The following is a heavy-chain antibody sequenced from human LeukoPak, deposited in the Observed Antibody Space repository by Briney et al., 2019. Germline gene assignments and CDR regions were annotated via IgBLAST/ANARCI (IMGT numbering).Heavy chain of an antibody. CDR2: TYYRSKWDN. V-gene: IGHV6-1*01. Sequence: SQTLPLTFAISRDSDPSNIAAWNWIRQSPSRALEWLGRTYYRSKWDNDYAVSVKSRITINPDTSKNQFSLQLNSVTPEDTAVYYCARGGSYYPVEGFDYWGQGTLVTVSS. D-gene: IGHD1-26*01. CDR3: ARGGSYYPVEGFDY. CDR1: RDSDPSNIAA. J-gene: IGHJ4*02.